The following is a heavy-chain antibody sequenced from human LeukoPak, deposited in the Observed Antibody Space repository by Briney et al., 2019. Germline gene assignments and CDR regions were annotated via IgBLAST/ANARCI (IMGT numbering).Heavy chain of an antibody. J-gene: IGHJ6*02. CDR1: GGSISSYY. Sequence: SETLSLTCTVSGGSISSYYWSWNRQPPGKGLEWIGYIYYSGSTNYNPSLKSRVTISVDTSKNQFSLKLSSVTAADTAVYYCARQVCSSTSCYGDYYYGMDVWGQGTTVTVSS. CDR3: ARQVCSSTSCYGDYYYGMDV. V-gene: IGHV4-59*08. D-gene: IGHD2-2*01. CDR2: IYYSGST.